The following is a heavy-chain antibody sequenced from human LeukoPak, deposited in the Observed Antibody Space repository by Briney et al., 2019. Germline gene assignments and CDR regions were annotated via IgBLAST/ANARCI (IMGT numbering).Heavy chain of an antibody. V-gene: IGHV1-46*01. D-gene: IGHD3-22*01. J-gene: IGHJ4*02. Sequence: ASVRVSCKASGYTFTGYYIHWVRQAPGQGLEWMGIINPSGGSTSYAQKFQGRVTMTRDTSTSTVYMELSSLRSEDTAVYYCARDGSYYDSSGYRGPEALYYFDYWGQGTLVTVSS. CDR1: GYTFTGYY. CDR3: ARDGSYYDSSGYRGPEALYYFDY. CDR2: INPSGGST.